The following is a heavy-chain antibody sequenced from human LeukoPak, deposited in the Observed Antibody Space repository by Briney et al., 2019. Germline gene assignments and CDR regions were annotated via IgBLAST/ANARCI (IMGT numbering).Heavy chain of an antibody. Sequence: SETLSLTCTVSGGSFNSYYWSWIRQPPGKGLEWIGYIYYSGSTNYNPSLKSRVTISVDTSKNQFSLKLSSVTAADTAVYYCARHGSTYALRNWGQGTLVTVSS. D-gene: IGHD2-2*01. CDR2: IYYSGST. J-gene: IGHJ4*02. CDR1: GGSFNSYY. V-gene: IGHV4-59*08. CDR3: ARHGSTYALRN.